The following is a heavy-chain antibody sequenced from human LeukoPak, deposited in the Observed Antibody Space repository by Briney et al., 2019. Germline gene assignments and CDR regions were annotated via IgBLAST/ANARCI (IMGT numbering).Heavy chain of an antibody. D-gene: IGHD6-13*01. CDR1: GYTFTGYY. J-gene: IGHJ3*02. V-gene: IGHV1-2*02. CDR3: AREWTHYSSSWYPNAFDI. CDR2: INPNSGGT. Sequence: ASVKVSCKASGYTFTGYYMHWVRQAPGQGLEWMGWINPNSGGTNYAQKLQGRVTMTTDTSTSTAYMELRSLRSDDTAVYYCAREWTHYSSSWYPNAFDIWGQGTMVTVSS.